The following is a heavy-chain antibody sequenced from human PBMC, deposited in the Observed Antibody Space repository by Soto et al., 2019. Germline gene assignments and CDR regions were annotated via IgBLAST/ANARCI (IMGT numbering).Heavy chain of an antibody. V-gene: IGHV3-30*16. J-gene: IGHJ6*02. Sequence: QVQLVQSGAEVKEPGASVKVSCKASGYTFTGYFMHWVRQAPGQGFEWVAVISYDGSNKYYADSVKGRFTISRDNSKKTLYLEMNSLRTEDTAVYYCAAHPDTIMVRYGMDVWGQGTTVTVSS. CDR3: AAHPDTIMVRYGMDV. CDR1: GYTFTGYF. CDR2: ISYDGSNK. D-gene: IGHD5-18*01.